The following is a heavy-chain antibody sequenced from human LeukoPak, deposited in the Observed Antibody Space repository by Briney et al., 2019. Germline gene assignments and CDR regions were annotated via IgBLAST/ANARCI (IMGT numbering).Heavy chain of an antibody. V-gene: IGHV4-59*01. CDR3: ARDRWLGY. D-gene: IGHD5-18*01. CDR1: GGSISSYY. J-gene: IGHJ4*02. CDR2: IYYSGST. Sequence: SETLSLTCTVSGGSISSYYWSWVRQPPGKGLEWIGYIYYSGSTNYNPSLKSRVTISVDTSKNQFSLKVSAVTAADTAVYYCARDRWLGYWGQGTLVTVSS.